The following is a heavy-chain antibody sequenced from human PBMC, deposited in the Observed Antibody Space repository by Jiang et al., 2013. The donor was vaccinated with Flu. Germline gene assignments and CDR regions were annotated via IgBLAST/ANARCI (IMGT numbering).Heavy chain of an antibody. J-gene: IGHJ6*02. CDR2: FDPGET. CDR3: ATANIATTYYYGMDV. D-gene: IGHD1-1*01. V-gene: IGHV1-24*01. CDR1: GYTLTELS. Sequence: GAEVKKPGASVKVSCKVSGYTLTELSLHWVRQAPGKGLEWMGGFDPGETIYAPKFQGRVTMTEDTSTDTAYMELSSLRSEDTAVYYCATANIATTYYYGMDVVGPRDHGHRLL.